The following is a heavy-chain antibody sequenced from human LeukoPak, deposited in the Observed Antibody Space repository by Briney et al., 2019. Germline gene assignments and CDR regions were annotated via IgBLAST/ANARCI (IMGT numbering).Heavy chain of an antibody. CDR2: IYYSGST. V-gene: IGHV4-31*03. J-gene: IGHJ5*02. CDR3: ARIESNWFDP. CDR1: GGSISSGGYY. Sequence: SETLSLTCTVSGGSISSGGYYWSWIRQHPGKGLEWIGYIYYSGSTYYNPSLKSRVTISVDTSKNQFSLKLSSVTAADTAVYYCARIESNWFDPWGQGTLVTVSS.